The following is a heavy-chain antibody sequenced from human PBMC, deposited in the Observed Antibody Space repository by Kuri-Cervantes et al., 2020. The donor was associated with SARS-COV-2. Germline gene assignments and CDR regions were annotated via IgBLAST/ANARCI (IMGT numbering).Heavy chain of an antibody. V-gene: IGHV3-33*08. J-gene: IGHJ3*02. D-gene: IGHD2-15*01. CDR3: ARENPYCSGGSCYSGAFDI. Sequence: GESLKISCAASGFTFSSYAMHWVRQAPGKGLEWVAVIWYDGSNKYYADSVKGRFTISRDNSKNTLYLQMNSLRAEDTAVYYCARENPYCSGGSCYSGAFDIWGQGTMVTVSS. CDR2: IWYDGSNK. CDR1: GFTFSSYA.